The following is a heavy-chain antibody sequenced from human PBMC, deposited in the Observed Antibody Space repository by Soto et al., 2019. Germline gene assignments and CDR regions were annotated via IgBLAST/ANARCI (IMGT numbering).Heavy chain of an antibody. Sequence: SETLSLTCTVSGGSISSGGYYWSWIRQHPGKGLEWIGYIYYSGSTYYSPSLKSRVTISGDTSKNQFSLKLSSVTAADTAVYYCARDQGDYGSGSYYIYWGQGILVTVSS. CDR1: GGSISSGGYY. V-gene: IGHV4-31*03. D-gene: IGHD3-10*01. CDR2: IYYSGST. J-gene: IGHJ4*02. CDR3: ARDQGDYGSGSYYIY.